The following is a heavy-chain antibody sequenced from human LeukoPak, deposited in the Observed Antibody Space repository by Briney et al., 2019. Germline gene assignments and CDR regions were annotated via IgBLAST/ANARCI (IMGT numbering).Heavy chain of an antibody. V-gene: IGHV4-30-4*01. CDR3: ARGHIVVVAAPGGWFDP. J-gene: IGHJ5*02. CDR2: IYYSGST. Sequence: SQTLFLTCTVSGGSISSGDYYWSWIRQPPGKGLEWIGYIYYSGSTYYNPSLKSRVTISVDTSKNQFSLKLSSVTAADTAVYYCARGHIVVVAAPGGWFDPWGQGTLVTVSS. CDR1: GGSISSGDYY. D-gene: IGHD2-21*02.